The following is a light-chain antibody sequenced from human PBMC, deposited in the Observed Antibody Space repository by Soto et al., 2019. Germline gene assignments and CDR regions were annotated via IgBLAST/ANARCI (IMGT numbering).Light chain of an antibody. V-gene: IGLV1-47*02. CDR2: SYS. Sequence: QSVLTQPPSASGTPGQTVTISCSGSSSNIGRDFVYWYQQLPGTAPKLLIYSYSQRPSGVPDRFSGSKSGTSASLAISGLRSEDEADYYCAAWDDSLSVVAFGGGTKLTVL. CDR3: AAWDDSLSVVA. CDR1: SSNIGRDF. J-gene: IGLJ2*01.